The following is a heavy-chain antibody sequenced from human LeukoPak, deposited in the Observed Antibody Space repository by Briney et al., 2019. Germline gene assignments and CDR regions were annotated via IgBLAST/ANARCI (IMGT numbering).Heavy chain of an antibody. J-gene: IGHJ4*02. V-gene: IGHV4-31*03. CDR1: GGSISSGGYY. Sequence: SQTLSLTCTVSGGSISSGGYYWSWIRQHPGKGLEWIGYIYYSGTTYYNPSLKSRVTISVDTSKNQFSLKLSSVTAADTAVYYCARGPPTPNHSSSWYYFDYWGQGTLVTVSS. D-gene: IGHD6-13*01. CDR3: ARGPPTPNHSSSWYYFDY. CDR2: IYYSGTT.